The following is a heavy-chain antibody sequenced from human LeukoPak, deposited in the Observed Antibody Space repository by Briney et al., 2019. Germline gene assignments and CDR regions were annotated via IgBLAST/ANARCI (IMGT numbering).Heavy chain of an antibody. J-gene: IGHJ4*02. CDR2: INPNSGGT. Sequence: ASVKVSCKASGYTFTGYYMHWVRQAPGQGLEWMGWINPNSGGTKYAQKFQGRVTMTRDTSISTAYMELRSLRSDDTAVYYCARDPISSGYYQPVDYWGQGTLVTVSS. D-gene: IGHD3-22*01. CDR3: ARDPISSGYYQPVDY. V-gene: IGHV1-2*02. CDR1: GYTFTGYY.